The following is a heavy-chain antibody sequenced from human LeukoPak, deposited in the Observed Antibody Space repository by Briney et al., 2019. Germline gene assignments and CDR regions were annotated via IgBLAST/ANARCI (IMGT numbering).Heavy chain of an antibody. CDR2: ISSSSSYI. J-gene: IGHJ6*04. CDR1: GFTFSSYS. V-gene: IGHV3-21*01. D-gene: IGHD3-10*02. Sequence: TGGSLRLSCAASGFTFSSYSMNWVRQAPGKGLEWGSSISSSSSYIYYADSVKGRFTISRDNAKNSLYLQMNSLRAEDTAVYYCAELGITMIGGVWGKGTTVTISS. CDR3: AELGITMIGGV.